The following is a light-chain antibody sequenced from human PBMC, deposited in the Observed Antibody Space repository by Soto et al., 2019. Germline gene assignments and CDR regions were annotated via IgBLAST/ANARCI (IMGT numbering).Light chain of an antibody. V-gene: IGLV2-14*01. Sequence: QSVLTQPASVSGSPGQSITISCTGTSSDVGGYNHVSWYQIHPGKAPKLIIYEVTSRPSGVYYRFSGYKSGNSAYLTISGLQAEDEADYYCSSYASSSSYVFGGGTKVTV. J-gene: IGLJ1*01. CDR2: EVT. CDR1: SSDVGGYNH. CDR3: SSYASSSSYV.